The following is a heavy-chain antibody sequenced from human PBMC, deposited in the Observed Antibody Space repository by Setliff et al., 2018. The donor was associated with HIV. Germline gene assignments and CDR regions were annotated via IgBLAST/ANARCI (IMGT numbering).Heavy chain of an antibody. V-gene: IGHV1-2*02. Sequence: ASVKVSCKASGYTFTDYYIHWVRQAPGQGLEWMAWINPNTGGTQYAQKFQGRVTVTRDTPISTAYMEIKKLTSDDTAVYYCARDNRTGYSGGWPLDYWGQGTVVTVS. D-gene: IGHD5-12*01. CDR3: ARDNRTGYSGGWPLDY. CDR2: INPNTGGT. CDR1: GYTFTDYY. J-gene: IGHJ4*02.